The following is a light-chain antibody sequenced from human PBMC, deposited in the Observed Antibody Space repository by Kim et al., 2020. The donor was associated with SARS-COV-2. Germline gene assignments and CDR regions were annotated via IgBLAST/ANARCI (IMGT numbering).Light chain of an antibody. Sequence: QSALTQPASVSGSPGQSITISCTGTSSDVGGYNYVSRYQQHPGKAPKLMIYDVSNRPSGVSNRFSGSKSGNTASLTISGLQAEDEADYYCSSYTSSSPPFGTGTKVTVL. CDR3: SSYTSSSPP. V-gene: IGLV2-14*03. CDR2: DVS. CDR1: SSDVGGYNY. J-gene: IGLJ1*01.